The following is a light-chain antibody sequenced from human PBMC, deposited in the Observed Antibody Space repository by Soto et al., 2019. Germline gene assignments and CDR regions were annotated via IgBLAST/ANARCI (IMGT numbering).Light chain of an antibody. Sequence: QSALTQPASVSGSPGQSITISCAGTGSDVGAYNLVSWYQQHPGKAPKPIICEVNTRPSGISNRFSGSKSGDTASLTISGLHVKDEADYFCSSYAGPVACVFGPGTEVT. CDR2: EVN. J-gene: IGLJ1*01. V-gene: IGLV2-23*02. CDR3: SSYAGPVACV. CDR1: GSDVGAYNL.